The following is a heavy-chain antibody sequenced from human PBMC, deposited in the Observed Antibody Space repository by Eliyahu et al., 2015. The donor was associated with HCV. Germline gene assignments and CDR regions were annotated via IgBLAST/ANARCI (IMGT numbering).Heavy chain of an antibody. J-gene: IGHJ5*02. Sequence: QVQLQESGPGLVKPSETLSLTCXXSGGSXPXXXWSWIRQPPGKGLEWIGYIHYSGGTNYNPSLKSRVTISVDTSKNQFSLKLTSVTAADTAMYYCASGGGGIAVTGTGGWFDPWGQGTLVTVSS. D-gene: IGHD6-19*01. CDR2: IHYSGGT. CDR1: GGSXPXXX. V-gene: IGHV4-59*01. CDR3: ASGGGGIAVTGTGGWFDP.